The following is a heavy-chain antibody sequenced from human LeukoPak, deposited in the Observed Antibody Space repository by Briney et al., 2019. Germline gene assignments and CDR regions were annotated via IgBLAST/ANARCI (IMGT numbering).Heavy chain of an antibody. D-gene: IGHD3-10*01. Sequence: GSTYYNPSLQSRVTISIDTSKNQFSLRLTSVTAAGTAAYYCARAFSCGKRYYGSWYFDLWGRGPLVTVSS. CDR2: GST. V-gene: IGHV4-31*02. J-gene: IGHJ2*01. CDR3: ARAFSCGKRYYGSWYFDL.